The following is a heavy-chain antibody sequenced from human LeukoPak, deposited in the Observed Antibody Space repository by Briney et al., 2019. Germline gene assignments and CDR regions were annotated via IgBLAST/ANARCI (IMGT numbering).Heavy chain of an antibody. D-gene: IGHD2-15*01. J-gene: IGHJ6*02. CDR1: GGSFSGYY. V-gene: IGHV4-34*01. Sequence: PSETLSLTCAVYGGSFSGYYWSWIRQPPGKGLEWIGEINHSGSTNYNPSLKSRVTISVDTSKNQFSLKLSSVTAADTAVNYCARGSYIEYYYYGMDVWGQGTTVTVSS. CDR3: ARGSYIEYYYYGMDV. CDR2: INHSGST.